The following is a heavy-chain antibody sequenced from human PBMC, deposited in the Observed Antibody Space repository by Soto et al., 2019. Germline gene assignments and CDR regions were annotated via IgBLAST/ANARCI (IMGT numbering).Heavy chain of an antibody. J-gene: IGHJ4*02. CDR3: TTSNLGVDF. V-gene: IGHV3-15*01. CDR2: IKTKPDDGTI. Sequence: PGGSLRLSCAASGLIVSDVGMTWVRQAPGKGLEWVGRIKTKPDDGTIDYAAPVRGRFTISRDDSKNTLYLQMTSLTPDDTGVYYCTTSNLGVDFWGPGTLVTVSA. CDR1: GLIVSDVG. D-gene: IGHD1-1*01.